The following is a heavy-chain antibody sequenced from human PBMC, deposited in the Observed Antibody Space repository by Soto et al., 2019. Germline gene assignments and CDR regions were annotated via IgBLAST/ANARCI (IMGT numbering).Heavy chain of an antibody. V-gene: IGHV3-13*01. CDR2: IGTAGDT. Sequence: GGSLRLSCAASGFTFSSYDMHWVRQATGKGLEWVSAIGTAGDTYYPGSVKGRFTISRENAKNSLYLQMNSLRAGDTAVYYCARGSSWPTPYYFDYWGQGTLVTVSS. D-gene: IGHD6-13*01. J-gene: IGHJ4*02. CDR3: ARGSSWPTPYYFDY. CDR1: GFTFSSYD.